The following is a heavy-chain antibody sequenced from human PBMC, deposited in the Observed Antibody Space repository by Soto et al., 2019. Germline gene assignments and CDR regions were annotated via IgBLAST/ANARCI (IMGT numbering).Heavy chain of an antibody. D-gene: IGHD1-26*01. CDR3: AKDRVGGTYPYYFDY. J-gene: IGHJ4*02. V-gene: IGHV3-23*01. Sequence: GGSLRLSCAASGFTFSSFTMSWVRQAPGKGLEWVSGTSGTGGTSSYADSVKGRFTISRDNTKNTLYLQMSSLRAEDTAVYYCAKDRVGGTYPYYFDYWGQGSVVTVSS. CDR2: TSGTGGTS. CDR1: GFTFSSFT.